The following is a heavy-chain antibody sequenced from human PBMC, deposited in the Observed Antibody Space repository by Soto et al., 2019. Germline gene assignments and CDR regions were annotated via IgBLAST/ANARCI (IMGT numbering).Heavy chain of an antibody. D-gene: IGHD2-8*02. CDR3: AKGATSGAWWAFDL. CDR1: GFIFSDYA. V-gene: IGHV3-23*01. Sequence: PGGSLRLSCEGSGFIFSDYAMSWVRQAPGKGLEWVSGISGSGGSTHYPDYVKGRFSISRDNSKNTLYLQMNSLRAEDTAIYYCAKGATSGAWWAFDLWGQGSMVNRLL. CDR2: ISGSGGST. J-gene: IGHJ3*01.